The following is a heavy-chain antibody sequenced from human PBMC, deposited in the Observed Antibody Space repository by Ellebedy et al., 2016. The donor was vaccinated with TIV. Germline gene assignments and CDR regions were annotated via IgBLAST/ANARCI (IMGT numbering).Heavy chain of an antibody. D-gene: IGHD5-12*01. J-gene: IGHJ5*02. CDR3: ARDGGHESALDL. Sequence: SETLSLTXTVSGGSISSGDYFWSWIRQLPGQGLEWIGYIYYSGATYYNPSLKSRVTISFVTSKNQFSLNLSSVTAADTAVYFCARDGGHESALDLWGQGTLVTVSS. CDR1: GGSISSGDYF. CDR2: IYYSGAT. V-gene: IGHV4-31*03.